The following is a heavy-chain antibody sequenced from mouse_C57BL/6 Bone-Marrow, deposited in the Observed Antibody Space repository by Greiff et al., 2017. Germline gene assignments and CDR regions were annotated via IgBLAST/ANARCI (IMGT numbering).Heavy chain of an antibody. J-gene: IGHJ3*01. CDR1: GYTFTDYN. Sequence: EVHLVESGPELVKPGASVKIPCKASGYTFTDYNMDWVKQSHGKSLEWIGDINPNNGGTIYNQKFKGKATLTVDKSSSTAYMELRSLTSEDTAVYYCARSEGYDYDVPAWFAYGGQGTLVTVSA. CDR2: INPNNGGT. D-gene: IGHD2-4*01. V-gene: IGHV1-18*01. CDR3: ARSEGYDYDVPAWFAY.